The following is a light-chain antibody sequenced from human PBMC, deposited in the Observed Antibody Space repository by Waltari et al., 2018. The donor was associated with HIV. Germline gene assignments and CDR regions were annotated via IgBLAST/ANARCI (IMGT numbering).Light chain of an antibody. CDR1: SSTIGASSD. Sequence: QSVLTQPPSVSGAPGQRVTISCTGSSSTIGASSDVHWYQQLPGTAPKLLIYDNNNRPSGVPDRFSGSKSGTSASLAITGLQAEDEADYYCQSYDSRLGVLFGGGTKLTVL. V-gene: IGLV1-40*01. J-gene: IGLJ2*01. CDR2: DNN. CDR3: QSYDSRLGVL.